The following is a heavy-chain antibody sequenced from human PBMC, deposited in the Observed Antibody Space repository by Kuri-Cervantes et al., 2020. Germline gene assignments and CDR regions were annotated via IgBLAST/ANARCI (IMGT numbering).Heavy chain of an antibody. CDR1: GYTFTSYG. CDR2: IIPIFGTA. V-gene: IGHV1-69*05. J-gene: IGHJ3*02. Sequence: SVKVSCKASGYTFTSYGISWVRQAPGQGLEWMGGIIPIFGTANYAQKFQGRVTITTDESTSTAYMELSSLRSEDTAVYYCARVGGNSDAFDIWGQGTMVTVSS. D-gene: IGHD4-23*01. CDR3: ARVGGNSDAFDI.